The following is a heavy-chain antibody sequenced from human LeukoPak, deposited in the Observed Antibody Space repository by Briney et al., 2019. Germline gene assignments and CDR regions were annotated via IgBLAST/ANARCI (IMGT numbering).Heavy chain of an antibody. CDR3: AKGSWFGELEFEYYYYMDV. CDR1: GFTFSSYG. J-gene: IGHJ6*03. V-gene: IGHV3-30*02. D-gene: IGHD3-10*01. CDR2: IRYDGSNK. Sequence: WGSLRLSCAASGFTFSSYGMHWVRQAPGKGLEWVAFIRYDGSNKYYADSVKGRFTISRDNSKNTLYLQMNSLRAEDTAVYYCAKGSWFGELEFEYYYYMDVWGKGTTVTISS.